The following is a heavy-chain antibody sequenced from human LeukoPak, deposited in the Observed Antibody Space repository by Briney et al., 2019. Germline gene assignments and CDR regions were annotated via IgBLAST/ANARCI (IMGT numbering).Heavy chain of an antibody. Sequence: GASVKVSCKASGYTFTSYGISWVRQAPGQGLEWMGWISAYNGNTNYAQKFQGRVTMTRDTSISTAYMELSGLRSDDTAVYYCARGDLVRHYYYMDVWGKGTTVTVSS. CDR3: ARGDLVRHYYYMDV. CDR2: ISAYNGNT. D-gene: IGHD6-6*01. V-gene: IGHV1-18*01. J-gene: IGHJ6*03. CDR1: GYTFTSYG.